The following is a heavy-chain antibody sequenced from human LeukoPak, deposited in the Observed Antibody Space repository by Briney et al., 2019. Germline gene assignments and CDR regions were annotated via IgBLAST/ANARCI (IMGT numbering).Heavy chain of an antibody. J-gene: IGHJ4*02. CDR2: ISGSGGST. CDR3: AKNRQITMIVVVIPAFDY. Sequence: GGSLRLSCAASGFTFSSYAMSWVRQAPGKGLEWVSAISGSGGSTYYADSVKGRFTISRDNTKNTLYLQMNSLRAEDTAVYYCAKNRQITMIVVVIPAFDYWGQGTLVTVSS. V-gene: IGHV3-23*01. D-gene: IGHD3-22*01. CDR1: GFTFSSYA.